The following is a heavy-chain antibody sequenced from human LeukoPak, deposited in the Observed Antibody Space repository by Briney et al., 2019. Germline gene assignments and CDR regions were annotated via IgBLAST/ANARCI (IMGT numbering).Heavy chain of an antibody. Sequence: ASVKVSCKASGYTFTSYDINWVRQATGQGLEWMGWMNPNSGNTGYAQKFQGRVTMTRNTSISTAYMELSRLRSDDTAVYYCARLPGTVVTPSDYWGQGTLVTVSS. V-gene: IGHV1-8*01. CDR1: GYTFTSYD. J-gene: IGHJ4*02. CDR2: MNPNSGNT. CDR3: ARLPGTVVTPSDY. D-gene: IGHD4-23*01.